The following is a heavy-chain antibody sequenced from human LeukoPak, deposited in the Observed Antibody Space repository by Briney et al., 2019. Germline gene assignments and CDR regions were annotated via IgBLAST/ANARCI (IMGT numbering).Heavy chain of an antibody. CDR2: IKSKTDGGTT. J-gene: IGHJ4*02. D-gene: IGHD2-15*01. CDR3: TTESVVAATVSGELDY. CDR1: GFTFSNAW. Sequence: PGGSLRLSCAASGFTFSNAWMSWVRQAPGKGLEWVGRIKSKTDGGTTDYAAPVKGRFTISRDDSKNTLYLQLNSLKTEDTAVYYCTTESVVAATVSGELDYWGQGTLVTVSS. V-gene: IGHV3-15*01.